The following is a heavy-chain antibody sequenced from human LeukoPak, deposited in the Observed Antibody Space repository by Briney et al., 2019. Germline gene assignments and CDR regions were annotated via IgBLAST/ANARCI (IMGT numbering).Heavy chain of an antibody. J-gene: IGHJ3*02. D-gene: IGHD3-22*01. CDR1: GYTFTTYV. CDR3: AIEYYYDTSDYWGAAFDI. CDR2: MNPNSGNT. V-gene: IGHV1-8*01. Sequence: ASVKVSCKASGYTFTTYVISWVRQATGQGLEWMGWMNPNSGNTGYAPKFQGRVTMTRNTSIFTAYMELSSLRSEDTAVYYCAIEYYYDTSDYWGAAFDIWGQGIMVTVSS.